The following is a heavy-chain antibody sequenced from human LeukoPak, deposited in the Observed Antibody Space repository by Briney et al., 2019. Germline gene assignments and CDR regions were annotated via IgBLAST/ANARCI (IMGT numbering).Heavy chain of an antibody. CDR1: GGTFSSYA. CDR2: IIPIFGTA. D-gene: IGHD6-19*01. J-gene: IGHJ4*02. CDR3: AKGKAVAGFDY. V-gene: IGHV1-69*05. Sequence: SVKVSCKASGGTFSSYAISWVRQAPGQGLEWMGGIIPIFGTANYAQKFQGRVTMTRNTSISTAYMELSSLRSEDTAVYYCAKGKAVAGFDYWGQGTLVTVSS.